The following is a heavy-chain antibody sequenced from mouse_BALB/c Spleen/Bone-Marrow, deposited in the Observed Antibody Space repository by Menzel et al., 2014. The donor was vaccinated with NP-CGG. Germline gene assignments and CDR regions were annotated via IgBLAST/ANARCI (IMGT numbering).Heavy chain of an antibody. CDR1: GFTFSSYG. J-gene: IGHJ3*01. D-gene: IGHD1-1*01. V-gene: IGHV5-6-3*01. Sequence: EVKLVESGGGLVQPGGSLKLSCAASGFTFSSYGMSWVRQTPDKRLELVATINSNGGSTYYPDSVKGRFTISGDNAKNTLYLQMSSLKSEDTAMYYCARDPLYYYAWGQGTLVTVSA. CDR3: ARDPLYYYA. CDR2: INSNGGST.